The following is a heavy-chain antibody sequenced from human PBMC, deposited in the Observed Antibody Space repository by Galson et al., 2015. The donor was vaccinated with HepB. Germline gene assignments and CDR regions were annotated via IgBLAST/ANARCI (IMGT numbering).Heavy chain of an antibody. CDR3: ARGATIETTPPFDY. V-gene: IGHV1-2*02. J-gene: IGHJ4*02. D-gene: IGHD5-24*01. CDR1: GYTFTGYY. Sequence: SVKVSCKASGYTFTGYYIHWVRQAPGQGLEWMGWINPNSGGTSYAQKFKGRVTMTRDTSISTAYMDLSRLRSDDTAVYYCARGATIETTPPFDYWGQGTLVTVSS. CDR2: INPNSGGT.